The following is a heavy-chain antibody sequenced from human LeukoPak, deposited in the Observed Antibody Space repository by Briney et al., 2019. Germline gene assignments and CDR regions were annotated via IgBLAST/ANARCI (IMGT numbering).Heavy chain of an antibody. Sequence: GGSLRLSCAASGFTFSSYSMNWVRQAPGKGLEWVSVIYSGGSTYYADSVKGRFTISRDNSKNTLYLQMNSLRAEDTAVYYCAREVGGGSYIGYWGQGTLVTVSS. CDR2: IYSGGST. V-gene: IGHV3-66*01. CDR3: AREVGGGSYIGY. J-gene: IGHJ4*02. CDR1: GFTFSSYS. D-gene: IGHD1-26*01.